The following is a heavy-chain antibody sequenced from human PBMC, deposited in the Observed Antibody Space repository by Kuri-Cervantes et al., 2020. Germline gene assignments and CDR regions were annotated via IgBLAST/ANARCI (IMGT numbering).Heavy chain of an antibody. J-gene: IGHJ4*02. V-gene: IGHV5-51*01. CDR1: GYSVTSYW. Sequence: GGSLRLSYQCSGYSVTSYWIGWVRQMPGKGLEWMGIIYPGDSDTRYSPSFQGQVTISSDKSISTAYLQWSSLKASDTAMYYCARQSHSGDYWGQGTLVTVSS. CDR3: ARQSHSGDY. CDR2: IYPGDSDT.